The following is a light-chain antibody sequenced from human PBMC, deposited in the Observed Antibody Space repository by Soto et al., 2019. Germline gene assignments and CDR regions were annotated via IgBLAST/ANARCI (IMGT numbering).Light chain of an antibody. Sequence: SSELTQPPSVSVSPGQTASITCSGDRLGGKYACWYQQKSGQSPVLVIYQDTKRPSGIPERFSGSNSGNTATLTISGAQAMDEADYYCQAWDDSTQVFGTGTKVTVL. J-gene: IGLJ1*01. CDR3: QAWDDSTQV. CDR2: QDT. CDR1: RLGGKY. V-gene: IGLV3-1*01.